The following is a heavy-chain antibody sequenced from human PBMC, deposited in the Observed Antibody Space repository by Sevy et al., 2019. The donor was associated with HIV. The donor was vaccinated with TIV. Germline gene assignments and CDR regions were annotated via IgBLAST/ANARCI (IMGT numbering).Heavy chain of an antibody. CDR2: IIPIFGTA. V-gene: IGHV1-69*13. CDR1: GGTFSSYA. D-gene: IGHD3-3*01. J-gene: IGHJ5*02. Sequence: ASVKVSCKASGGTFSSYAISWVRQAPGQGLEWMGAIIPIFGTANYAQKFQGRVTITADESTSTAYMELSSLRSEDTAVYYCAVRFLEWYWFDPWGQGTQVTVSS. CDR3: AVRFLEWYWFDP.